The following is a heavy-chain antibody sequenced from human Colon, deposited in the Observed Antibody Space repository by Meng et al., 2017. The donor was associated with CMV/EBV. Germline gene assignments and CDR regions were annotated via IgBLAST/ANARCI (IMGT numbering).Heavy chain of an antibody. Sequence: ASVKVSCKTSGYTFDNYGFTWVRQAPGQGLEYVGWINSFNAFTNYTQKLQGRVTLTTDTSTSTAYLELRSLRSDDTAIYYCARDWASGYDYYYYGMDVWGQGTTVTVSS. V-gene: IGHV1-18*01. CDR3: ARDWASGYDYYYYGMDV. D-gene: IGHD5-12*01. CDR1: GYTFDNYG. CDR2: INSFNAFT. J-gene: IGHJ6*02.